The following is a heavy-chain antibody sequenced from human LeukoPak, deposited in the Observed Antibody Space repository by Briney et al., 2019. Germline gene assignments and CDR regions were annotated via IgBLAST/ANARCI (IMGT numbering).Heavy chain of an antibody. D-gene: IGHD2-21*02. CDR3: ARRCGGDCYDFDY. J-gene: IGHJ4*02. CDR2: THYSGST. Sequence: SETLSLTCTVSGGSISSYYWSWIRQPPGKGLEWIGYTHYSGSTNYNPSLKSRVTISVDTSKNQFSLKLSSVTAADTAVYYCARRCGGDCYDFDYWGQGTLVTVSS. V-gene: IGHV4-59*08. CDR1: GGSISSYY.